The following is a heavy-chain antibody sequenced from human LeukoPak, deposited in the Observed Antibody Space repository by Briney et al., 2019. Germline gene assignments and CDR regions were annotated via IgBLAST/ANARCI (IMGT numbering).Heavy chain of an antibody. V-gene: IGHV1-8*01. CDR1: GYTFTSYD. Sequence: ASVKVSCKASGYTFTSYDINWVRQATGQGLEWMGWMNPNSGNTGYAQKFQGRVTMTRNTSISTAYMELSSLRSEDTAVYYCARARGVDTAMVTSHYYYMDVWGKGTTVTVSS. J-gene: IGHJ6*03. CDR2: MNPNSGNT. D-gene: IGHD5-18*01. CDR3: ARARGVDTAMVTSHYYYMDV.